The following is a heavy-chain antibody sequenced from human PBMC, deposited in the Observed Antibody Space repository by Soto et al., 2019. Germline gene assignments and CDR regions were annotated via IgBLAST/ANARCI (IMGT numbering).Heavy chain of an antibody. CDR3: ARGYDSSGYYYFDY. CDR1: GGSISSGDYY. D-gene: IGHD3-22*01. J-gene: IGHJ4*02. V-gene: IGHV4-30-4*01. Sequence: SETLSLTCTVSGGSISSGDYYWSWIRQPPGKGLEWIGYIYYSGSTYYNPSLKSRVTISVDTSKNQFSLKLSSVTAADTAVYYCARGYDSSGYYYFDYWGQGTLVTVSS. CDR2: IYYSGST.